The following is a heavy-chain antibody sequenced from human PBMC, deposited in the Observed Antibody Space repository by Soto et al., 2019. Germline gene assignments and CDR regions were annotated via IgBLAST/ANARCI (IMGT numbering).Heavy chain of an antibody. J-gene: IGHJ5*02. CDR2: ISYDGSNK. V-gene: IGHV3-30*18. CDR3: AKEYSSSWEPRGWFDP. D-gene: IGHD6-13*01. CDR1: GFTFSSYG. Sequence: GGSLRLSCAASGFTFSSYGMHWVRQAPGKGLEWVAVISYDGSNKYYADSVKGRFTISRDNSKNTLYLQMNSLRAEDTAVYYCAKEYSSSWEPRGWFDPWGQGTLVTVSS.